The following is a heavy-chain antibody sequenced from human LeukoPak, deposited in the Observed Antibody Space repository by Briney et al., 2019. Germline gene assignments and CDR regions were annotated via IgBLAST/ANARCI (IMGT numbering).Heavy chain of an antibody. CDR1: GDSINTGRYF. D-gene: IGHD3-3*01. Sequence: SETLSLTRTVSGDSINTGRYFWGWIRQPPGKGLEWIGTIFYTGSTYYNPSLQSRVTISIDTSKNRFSLSLTSVSAADTAAYFCARRRSHDVWSAWGQGTLVSVSS. J-gene: IGHJ4*02. V-gene: IGHV4-39*01. CDR3: ARRRSHDVWSA. CDR2: IFYTGST.